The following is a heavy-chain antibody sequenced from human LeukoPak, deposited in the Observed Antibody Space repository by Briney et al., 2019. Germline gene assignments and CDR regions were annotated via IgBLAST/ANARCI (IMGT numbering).Heavy chain of an antibody. Sequence: GGSLRLSCAASGFTFNNYTMNWVRQAPGKGLEWVSYISTTGTITYYADSVKGRFTISGDNAKNSLYLQMNSLRAEDTAVYYCARDPRYQPGPFDYWGQGTLVTVSS. CDR2: ISTTGTIT. V-gene: IGHV3-48*01. CDR1: GFTFNNYT. D-gene: IGHD2-2*01. CDR3: ARDPRYQPGPFDY. J-gene: IGHJ4*02.